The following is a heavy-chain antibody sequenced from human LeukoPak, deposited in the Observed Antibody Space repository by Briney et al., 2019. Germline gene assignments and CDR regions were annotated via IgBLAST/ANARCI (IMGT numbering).Heavy chain of an antibody. Sequence: SETLSLTCTVSGGSISSYYWSWIRQPPGKGLEGIGYIYYSGSTNYNPSLKSRVTISVDTSKNQFSLKLSSVTAADTAVYYCARGHYYDSSGYYYVPPYYYYYYGMDVWGQGTTVTVSS. CDR3: ARGHYYDSSGYYYVPPYYYYYYGMDV. D-gene: IGHD3-22*01. CDR1: GGSISSYY. V-gene: IGHV4-59*01. J-gene: IGHJ6*02. CDR2: IYYSGST.